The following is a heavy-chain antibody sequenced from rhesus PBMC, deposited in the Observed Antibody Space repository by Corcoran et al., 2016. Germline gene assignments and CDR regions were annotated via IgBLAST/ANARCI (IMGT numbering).Heavy chain of an antibody. Sequence: QVQLQESGPGLVKPSETLSLSCAVSGFSISSGYGGSWLRQPPGKGLEWIGYIGGSSGNTNYNPSLKSRVTISKDTSKNQFSLQLSSVTAADTAVYYCARRDTSTGLFDYWGQGVLVTVSS. CDR3: ARRDTSTGLFDY. D-gene: IGHD5-12*01. CDR1: GFSISSGYG. CDR2: IGGSSGNT. V-gene: IGHV4-127*01. J-gene: IGHJ4*01.